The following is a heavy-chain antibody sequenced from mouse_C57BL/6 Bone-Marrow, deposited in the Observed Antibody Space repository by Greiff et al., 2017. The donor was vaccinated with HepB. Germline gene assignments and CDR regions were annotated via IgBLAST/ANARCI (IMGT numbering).Heavy chain of an antibody. CDR3: ARRPYGSSPR. V-gene: IGHV1-54*01. J-gene: IGHJ3*01. D-gene: IGHD1-1*01. CDR1: GYAFTNYL. Sequence: QVTLKESGAELVRPGTSVKVSCKASGYAFTNYLIEWVKQRPGQGLEWIGVINPGSGGTNYNEKFKGKATLTADKSSSTAYMQLSSLTSEDSAVYFCARRPYGSSPRWGQGTLVTVSA. CDR2: INPGSGGT.